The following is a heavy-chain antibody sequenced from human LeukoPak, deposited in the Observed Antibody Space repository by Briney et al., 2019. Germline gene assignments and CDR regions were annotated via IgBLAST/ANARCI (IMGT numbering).Heavy chain of an antibody. CDR1: GLIFRNYA. D-gene: IGHD2-8*01. CDR3: VKDLNGTWSFDY. CDR2: ISSNEYDT. J-gene: IGHJ4*02. Sequence: GGSLRLSCAASGLIFRNYAMTWVRQAPGKGLQYVSSISSNEYDTYYADSVKGRFTISRDNSKSTLFLQMNNLRPEDTAVYYCVKDLNGTWSFDYWGQGTLVTVSS. V-gene: IGHV3-64D*06.